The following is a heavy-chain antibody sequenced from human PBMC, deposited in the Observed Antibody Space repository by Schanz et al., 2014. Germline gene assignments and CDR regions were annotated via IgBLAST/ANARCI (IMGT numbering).Heavy chain of an antibody. Sequence: EVQLLDSGGGLVQPGGSLRLSCAASGFTFSSYAMSWVRQAPGKGLEWLSYIDGKSTTVYYADSVKGRFTISRDSGQNSLYLQMNSLRAGDTAVYYCARGTDWNLHYWGQGALVTVSS. CDR3: ARGTDWNLHY. V-gene: IGHV3-48*01. J-gene: IGHJ4*02. D-gene: IGHD1-1*01. CDR1: GFTFSSYA. CDR2: IDGKSTTV.